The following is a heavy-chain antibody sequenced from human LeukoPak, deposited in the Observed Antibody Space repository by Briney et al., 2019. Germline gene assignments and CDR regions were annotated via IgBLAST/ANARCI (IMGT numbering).Heavy chain of an antibody. J-gene: IGHJ4*02. CDR1: GCNFSPLR. CDR2: ISSGSSTK. CDR3: ARGRGLTVSYHYFDY. Sequence: GGSLRLSCAASGCNFSPLRMNWVRQAPGRGLEWVSYISSGSSTKYDAASVKGRFTISRDNAKNSLYLQLNSLRDEDTAVYYCARGRGLTVSYHYFDYWGQGTMVTVSS. V-gene: IGHV3-48*02. D-gene: IGHD3-10*01.